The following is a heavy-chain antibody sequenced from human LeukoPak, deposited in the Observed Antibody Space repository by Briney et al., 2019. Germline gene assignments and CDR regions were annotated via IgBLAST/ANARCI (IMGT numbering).Heavy chain of an antibody. V-gene: IGHV1-69*13. Sequence: SVKLSCKASGGTCSSYAISWVRQAPGQGLEWMGGIIPIFGTANYAQTFQGRVTITSDESTSTAYRELSSLRSEETAVYWCAGGWGYSGYDSNYYYYMDVWGKGTTVTISS. J-gene: IGHJ6*03. CDR1: GGTCSSYA. CDR3: AGGWGYSGYDSNYYYYMDV. D-gene: IGHD5-12*01. CDR2: IIPIFGTA.